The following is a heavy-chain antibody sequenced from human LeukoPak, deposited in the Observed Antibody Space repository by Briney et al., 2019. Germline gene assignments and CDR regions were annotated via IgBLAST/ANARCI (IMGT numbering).Heavy chain of an antibody. CDR1: GFTFSSYG. CDR3: AKERIAWELLSYYFDY. Sequence: GGSLRLSCAASGFTFSSYGMHWVRQAPGKGLEWVAVISYDGSNKYYADSVKGRFTISRDNSKNTLYLQMNSLRAEDTAVYYCAKERIAWELLSYYFDYWGQGTLVTVSS. D-gene: IGHD1-26*01. CDR2: ISYDGSNK. V-gene: IGHV3-30*18. J-gene: IGHJ4*02.